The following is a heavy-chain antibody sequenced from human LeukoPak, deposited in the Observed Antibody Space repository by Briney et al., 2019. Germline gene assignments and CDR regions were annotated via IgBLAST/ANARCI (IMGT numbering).Heavy chain of an antibody. CDR2: ISHSGSSI. CDR1: GFTFSNYL. J-gene: IGHJ4*02. Sequence: GGSLRLSCVASGFTFSNYLMNWVRQAPGKGLEWVSGISHSGSSIYYADSVKGRFTISRDNSKNTLYLKMYRLRVEDTAVYYCAMALDYWGQGTLVTVSS. V-gene: IGHV3-23*01. CDR3: AMALDY.